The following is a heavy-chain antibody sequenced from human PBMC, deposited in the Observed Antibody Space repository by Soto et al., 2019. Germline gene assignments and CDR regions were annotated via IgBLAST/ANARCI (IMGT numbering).Heavy chain of an antibody. Sequence: VQLVESGGGLVQPGGSLRLSCAVSGFTFSTFGMSWVRQPPGKGLEGVSMISGSGTTTYYPDSVKGRFTISRDNSRNTLYLQVNSLRAEDTAVYYCARHMWDLVAPLVDTWGQGTRVTVSP. D-gene: IGHD1-26*01. CDR1: GFTFSTFG. CDR3: ARHMWDLVAPLVDT. V-gene: IGHV3-23*04. J-gene: IGHJ5*02. CDR2: ISGSGTTT.